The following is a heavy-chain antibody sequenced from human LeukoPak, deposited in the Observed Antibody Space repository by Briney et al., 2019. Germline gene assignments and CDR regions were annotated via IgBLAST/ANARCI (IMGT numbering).Heavy chain of an antibody. V-gene: IGHV1-2*02. CDR3: ARTKGYVWGSYRYYFDY. Sequence: ASVKVSCKASGYTFTGYYMHWVRQAPGQGLEWMGWINPNSGGTNYAQKFQGRVTMTRDTSISTAYMELSRLRSDDTAVYYCARTKGYVWGSYRYYFDYWGQGTLVTVSS. CDR2: INPNSGGT. D-gene: IGHD3-16*02. J-gene: IGHJ4*02. CDR1: GYTFTGYY.